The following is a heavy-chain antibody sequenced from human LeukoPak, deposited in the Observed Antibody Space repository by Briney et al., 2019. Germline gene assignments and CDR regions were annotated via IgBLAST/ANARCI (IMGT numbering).Heavy chain of an antibody. CDR3: ARGPAAVQP. J-gene: IGHJ5*02. CDR1: GYSLTNHY. CDR2: VLHTGST. Sequence: SETLSLTCVVHGYSLTNHYWIWIRQPPGKGLEWIAEVLHTGSTNCNLSFHSRVTVSVHTSKHQFFPDLTSVTAADTGVYYCARGPAAVQPWGRGILVTVSS. V-gene: IGHV4-34*12. D-gene: IGHD6-13*01.